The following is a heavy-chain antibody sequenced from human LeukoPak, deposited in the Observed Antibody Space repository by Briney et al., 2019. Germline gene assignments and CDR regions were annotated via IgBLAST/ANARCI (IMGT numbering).Heavy chain of an antibody. CDR1: GGTFSSYA. CDR3: ARSHCGSGSYFATVLYHFDY. V-gene: IGHV1-69*01. J-gene: IGHJ4*02. D-gene: IGHD3-10*01. Sequence: SVKVSCKASGGTFSSYAISWVRQAPGQGLEWMGGIIPIFGRTNYAQKFQGRVTITADESTSTACRELSSLRSEDTAVYYCARSHCGSGSYFATVLYHFDYWGQGTLLTVPS. CDR2: IIPIFGRT.